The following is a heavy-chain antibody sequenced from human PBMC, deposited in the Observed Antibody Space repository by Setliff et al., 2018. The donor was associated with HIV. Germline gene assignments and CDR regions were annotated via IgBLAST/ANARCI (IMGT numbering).Heavy chain of an antibody. Sequence: SETLSLTCTVSGGSITSGSDYWGWIRQPAGEGLEWIGHIHVSGTTNYNPSLKSRVTISIDTSKHQFSLKLTSVTAADTALYYCARGDHRIIAAAGSGWFDPWGQGTLVTVSS. CDR1: GGSITSGSDY. D-gene: IGHD6-13*01. J-gene: IGHJ5*02. CDR3: ARGDHRIIAAAGSGWFDP. CDR2: IHVSGTT. V-gene: IGHV4-61*09.